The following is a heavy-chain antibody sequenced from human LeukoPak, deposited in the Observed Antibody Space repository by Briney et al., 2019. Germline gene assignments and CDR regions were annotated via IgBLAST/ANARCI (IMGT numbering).Heavy chain of an antibody. CDR1: GFIFSDYF. J-gene: IGHJ3*02. CDR2: VSTTGSHT. V-gene: IGHV3-11*05. Sequence: PGGSLRLSCAASGFIFSDYFISWVRQAPGKGLEWLSYVSTTGSHTNYADCVKGRFTIHRDNVKKSLYLQMNSLRPDDTAVYYCARGGGYAFDIWGQGTVVSVCS. CDR3: ARGGGYAFDI. D-gene: IGHD6-25*01.